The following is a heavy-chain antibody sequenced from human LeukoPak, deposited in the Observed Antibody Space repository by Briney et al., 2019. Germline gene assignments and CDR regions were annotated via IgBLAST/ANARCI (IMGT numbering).Heavy chain of an antibody. CDR2: FYHSGST. J-gene: IGHJ4*02. Sequence: LETLSLTRTVSRYSLSSGYYWGWIRQPPGKGLEWIGSFYHSGSTYYNPSLKSRVTISVDTSKNQFSLKLSSVTAADTAVYYCARVLSSGSPPRDYWGQGTLVTVSS. CDR1: RYSLSSGYY. CDR3: ARVLSSGSPPRDY. D-gene: IGHD3-10*01. V-gene: IGHV4-38-2*02.